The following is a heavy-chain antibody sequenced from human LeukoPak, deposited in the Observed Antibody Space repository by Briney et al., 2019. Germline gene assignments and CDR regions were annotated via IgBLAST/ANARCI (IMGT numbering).Heavy chain of an antibody. CDR1: GFTFSGSA. V-gene: IGHV3-73*01. CDR2: IRSKANSYAT. CDR3: TRALDQRGCSYGPSDY. Sequence: PGGSLRLSCAASGFTFSGSAMHWVRQASGKGLEWVGRIRSKANSYATAYAASVKGRFTISRDDSKNTAYLQMNSLKTEDTAVYYCTRALDQRGCSYGPSDYWGQGTLVTVSS. J-gene: IGHJ4*02. D-gene: IGHD5-18*01.